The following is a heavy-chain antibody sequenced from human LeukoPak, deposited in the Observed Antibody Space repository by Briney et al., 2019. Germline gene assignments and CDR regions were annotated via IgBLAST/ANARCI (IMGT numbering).Heavy chain of an antibody. CDR2: IWYDGSDD. V-gene: IGHV3-33*01. D-gene: IGHD4-23*01. CDR1: GFTFSSYG. CDR3: ARASYGGNSHAFDI. Sequence: PGGSLRLSCAASGFTFSSYGMHWVRQAPGKGLEWVAVIWYDGSDDYYADSVKGRFTISRDNSKNTLYLQMNSLRAEDTAVYYCARASYGGNSHAFDIWGQGTMVTVSS. J-gene: IGHJ3*02.